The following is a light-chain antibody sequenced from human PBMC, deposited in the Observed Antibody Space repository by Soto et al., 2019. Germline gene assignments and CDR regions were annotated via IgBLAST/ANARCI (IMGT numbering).Light chain of an antibody. CDR2: TAS. V-gene: IGKV1-5*03. CDR3: QRYNSYPWT. J-gene: IGKJ1*01. CDR1: QSISSW. Sequence: DIQMTQSPSTLSASVGDRVTITCRASQSISSWLAWYQQKPGTAPKLLIYTASTLESGVPSRFSGSGSGTEFTLTISSLQPDDFATYYCQRYNSYPWTFGQGTKVEIK.